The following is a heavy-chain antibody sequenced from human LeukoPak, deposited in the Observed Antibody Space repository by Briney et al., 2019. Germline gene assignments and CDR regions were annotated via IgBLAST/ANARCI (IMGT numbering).Heavy chain of an antibody. V-gene: IGHV4-30-4*01. J-gene: IGHJ4*02. CDR1: GGSISSGDYY. Sequence: PSETLSLTCTVSGGSISSGDYYWSWIRQPPGKGLEWVGYIYYSGSTYYNPSLKSRVTISVDTSKNQFSLKLSPVTAADTAVYYCARGRLPIDYWGQGTLVTVSS. CDR2: IYYSGST. D-gene: IGHD6-25*01. CDR3: ARGRLPIDY.